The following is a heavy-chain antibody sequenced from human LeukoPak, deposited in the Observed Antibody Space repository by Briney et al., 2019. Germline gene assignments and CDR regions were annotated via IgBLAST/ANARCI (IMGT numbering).Heavy chain of an antibody. D-gene: IGHD7-27*01. J-gene: IGHJ5*02. CDR3: AKDLVLGISS. CDR2: ISGSGGST. Sequence: GGSLRLSCAASGFTFSNYALNWVRQAPGKGLEWVSNISGSGGSTYYADSVKGRFTISRDNSKNTLDLQMNSLRAEDTAVYYCAKDLVLGISSWGQGTLVTVSS. V-gene: IGHV3-23*01. CDR1: GFTFSNYA.